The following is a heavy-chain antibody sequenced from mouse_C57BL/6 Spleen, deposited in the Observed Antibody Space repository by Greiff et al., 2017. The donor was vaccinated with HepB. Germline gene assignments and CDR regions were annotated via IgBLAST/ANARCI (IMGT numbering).Heavy chain of an antibody. V-gene: IGHV8-8*01. Sequence: QVTLKESGPGILQPSQTLSLTCSFSGFSLSTFGMGVGWIRQPSGKGLGWLAHIWWDDDKYYNPALKSRLTISKDTSKNLVFLKIANVDTADTATYYCARISSITTVVATDYAMDYWGQGTSVTVSS. CDR2: IWWDDDK. CDR1: GFSLSTFGMG. CDR3: ARISSITTVVATDYAMDY. D-gene: IGHD1-1*01. J-gene: IGHJ4*01.